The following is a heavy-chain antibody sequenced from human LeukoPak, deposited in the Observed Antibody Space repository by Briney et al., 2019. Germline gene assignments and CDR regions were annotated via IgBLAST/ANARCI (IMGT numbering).Heavy chain of an antibody. J-gene: IGHJ3*02. D-gene: IGHD1-14*01. V-gene: IGHV3-21*01. CDR3: ARAGTDPYDAFDI. Sequence: GGSLRLSCAASGFTFNDYTMTWVRQAPGKGLEWVSSISTFGSYIYYVDSVQGRFTLSRDNAKNSLSLQMNSLRAEDTAVYYCARAGTDPYDAFDIWGQGTMVTVSS. CDR2: ISTFGSYI. CDR1: GFTFNDYT.